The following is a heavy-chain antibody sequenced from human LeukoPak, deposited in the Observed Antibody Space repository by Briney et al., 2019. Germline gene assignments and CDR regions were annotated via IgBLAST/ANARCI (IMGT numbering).Heavy chain of an antibody. V-gene: IGHV3-21*04. D-gene: IGHD2-21*02. CDR2: ISSSSSYT. CDR1: GFIFSDYS. Sequence: GGSLRLSCAASGFIFSDYSLNWVRQAPGKGLEWVSSISSSSSYTKSADSVKGRFTISRDNAKNSLYLQMNSLRAEDTAVYYCARVANCGGDCLSPWGQGTLVTVSS. CDR3: ARVANCGGDCLSP. J-gene: IGHJ5*02.